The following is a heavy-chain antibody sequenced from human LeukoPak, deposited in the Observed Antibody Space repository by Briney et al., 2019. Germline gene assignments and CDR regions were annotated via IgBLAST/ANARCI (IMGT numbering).Heavy chain of an antibody. J-gene: IGHJ4*02. CDR2: ISYDGSNK. CDR1: GFTFSSYG. V-gene: IGHV3-30*03. D-gene: IGHD6-19*01. Sequence: GGSLRLSCAASGFTFSSYGMHWVRQAPGRGLEWVAVISYDGSNKYYADSVKGRFTISRDNSKNTLYLQMNSLRAEDTAVYYCAHTFSGSGWYDFDYWGQGTLVTVSS. CDR3: AHTFSGSGWYDFDY.